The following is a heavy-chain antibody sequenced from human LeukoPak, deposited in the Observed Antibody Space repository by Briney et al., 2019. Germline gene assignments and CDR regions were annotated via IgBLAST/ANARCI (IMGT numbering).Heavy chain of an antibody. CDR2: IKQDGSEK. V-gene: IGHV3-7*01. CDR3: ASSSGSIIDY. D-gene: IGHD3-10*01. Sequence: GGSLRLSCAASGFTFSNYWMNWVRQAPGKGLEWVANIKQDGSEKYYVDSVKGRFTISRDNAKNSLFLQMNSLRAEDTAVYYCASSSGSIIDYWGQGTLVTVSS. CDR1: GFTFSNYW. J-gene: IGHJ4*02.